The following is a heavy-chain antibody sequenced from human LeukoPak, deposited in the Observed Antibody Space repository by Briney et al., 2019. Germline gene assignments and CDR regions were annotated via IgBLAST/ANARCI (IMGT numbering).Heavy chain of an antibody. Sequence: GGSLRLSCAASGFTFSSYGMHWVRQAPGKGLEWVAVIWYGGSNKYYADSVKGRFTISRDNSKNTLYLQMNSLRAEDTAVYYCAKEAARLFYFDYWGQGTLVTVSS. CDR1: GFTFSSYG. V-gene: IGHV3-30*02. J-gene: IGHJ4*02. CDR2: IWYGGSNK. CDR3: AKEAARLFYFDY. D-gene: IGHD6-6*01.